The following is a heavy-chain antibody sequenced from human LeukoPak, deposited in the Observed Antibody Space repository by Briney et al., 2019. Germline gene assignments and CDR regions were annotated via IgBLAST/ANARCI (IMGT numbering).Heavy chain of an antibody. CDR2: INHSGST. CDR3: ARGLYRGHYFDY. D-gene: IGHD2-2*01. V-gene: IGHV4-34*01. J-gene: IGHJ4*02. Sequence: SETLPLTCAVYGGSFSGYYWSWIRQPPGKGLEWIGEINHSGSTNYNPSLKSRVTISVDTSKNQFSLKLSSVTAADTAVYYCARGLYRGHYFDYWGQGTLVTVSS. CDR1: GGSFSGYY.